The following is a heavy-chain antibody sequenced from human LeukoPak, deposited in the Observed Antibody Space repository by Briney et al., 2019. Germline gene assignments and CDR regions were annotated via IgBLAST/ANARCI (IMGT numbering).Heavy chain of an antibody. CDR2: TNTDGART. Sequence: GGSLRLSCAASGFSFISYEMQWVRQAPGKGLVWVSRTNTDGARTSYADSVKGRFTISRDNAKNTLYLQMNSLRAEDTAKYYCARELPREVTLDYWGQGTLVTVSS. CDR3: ARELPREVTLDY. V-gene: IGHV3-74*01. D-gene: IGHD2-21*02. CDR1: GFSFISYE. J-gene: IGHJ4*02.